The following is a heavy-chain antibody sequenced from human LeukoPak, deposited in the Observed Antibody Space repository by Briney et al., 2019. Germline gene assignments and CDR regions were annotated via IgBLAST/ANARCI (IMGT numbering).Heavy chain of an antibody. CDR1: GYTLTELS. Sequence: GASVKISCKVSGYTLTELSMHWVRQAPGQGLEWMGWISAYNGNTNYAQKFQGRVTMTTDTSTSTAYMELRSLRSDDTAVYYCARWGPDYEYSSRYYYYMDVWGKGTTVTVSS. CDR3: ARWGPDYEYSSRYYYYMDV. D-gene: IGHD6-13*01. CDR2: ISAYNGNT. V-gene: IGHV1-18*01. J-gene: IGHJ6*03.